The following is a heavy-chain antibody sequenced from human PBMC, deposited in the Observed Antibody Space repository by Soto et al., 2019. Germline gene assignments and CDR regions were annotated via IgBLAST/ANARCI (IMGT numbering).Heavy chain of an antibody. J-gene: IGHJ4*02. V-gene: IGHV1-3*01. CDR2: INAGNGNT. Sequence: QVQLVQSGAEVKKPGASVKVSCKASGYTFTSYAMHWVRQAPGQRLEWMGWINAGNGNTKYSQKFQGRVTITRDTSASTAYMERSSLRSEDTAVYYCASTGPCSGGSCYYFDYWGQGTLVTVSS. CDR1: GYTFTSYA. D-gene: IGHD2-15*01. CDR3: ASTGPCSGGSCYYFDY.